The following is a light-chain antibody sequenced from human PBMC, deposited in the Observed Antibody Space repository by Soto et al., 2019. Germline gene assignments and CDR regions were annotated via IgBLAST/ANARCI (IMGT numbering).Light chain of an antibody. V-gene: IGKV3-11*01. CDR2: DAS. J-gene: IGKJ1*01. CDR1: QSVSSH. CDR3: QQYNNWPRT. Sequence: EVLLTQSPATLSLSPGDRATLSCRVSQSVSSHFAWYQQKSGQAPRLLIYDASKRATGIPARLSGSGSGTDFTLTISSLQSEDFAVYYCQQYNNWPRTFGQGTKVDIK.